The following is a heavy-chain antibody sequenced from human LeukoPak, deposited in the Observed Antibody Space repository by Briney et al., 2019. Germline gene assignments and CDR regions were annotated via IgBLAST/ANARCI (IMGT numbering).Heavy chain of an antibody. CDR1: GYTFTSYD. Sequence: ASVKVSCKASGYTFTSYDINWVRQATGQGLEWMGWMNPNSGNTGYAQKFQGRVTITADKSTSTAYMELSSLRSEDTAVYYCGLSPYYYYYMDVWGKGTTVTVSS. CDR2: MNPNSGNT. CDR3: GLSPYYYYYMDV. J-gene: IGHJ6*03. V-gene: IGHV1-8*01. D-gene: IGHD3-3*02.